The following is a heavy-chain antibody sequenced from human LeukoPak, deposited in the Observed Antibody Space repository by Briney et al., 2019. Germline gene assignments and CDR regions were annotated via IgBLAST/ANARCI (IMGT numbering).Heavy chain of an antibody. CDR3: ARVLRAASWRSYDY. V-gene: IGHV4-61*01. CDR1: GGSVSSSNYY. CDR2: IYYNGDT. J-gene: IGHJ4*02. D-gene: IGHD5-18*01. Sequence: ETLSLTCTVSGGSVSSSNYYWSWIRQPPGEGLEWIGYIYYNGDTNYNPSLKSRVIISIDTSSNQFSLRLNSMTAADTAVYYCARVLRAASWRSYDYWGQGSLVTVSS.